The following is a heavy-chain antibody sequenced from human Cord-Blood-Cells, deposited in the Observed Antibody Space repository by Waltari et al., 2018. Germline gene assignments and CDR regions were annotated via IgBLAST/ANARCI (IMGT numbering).Heavy chain of an antibody. Sequence: QVQLQASGPGLVKPSETLSPTCAVPGYFISSGYSWGWIRQPPGKGLEWIGSIYHSGSTYYNPSLKSRVTISVDTSKNQFSLKLSSVTAADTAVYYCASPRGPGDRFDYWGQGTLVTVSS. J-gene: IGHJ4*02. CDR2: IYHSGST. CDR3: ASPRGPGDRFDY. D-gene: IGHD7-27*01. V-gene: IGHV4-38-2*01. CDR1: GYFISSGYS.